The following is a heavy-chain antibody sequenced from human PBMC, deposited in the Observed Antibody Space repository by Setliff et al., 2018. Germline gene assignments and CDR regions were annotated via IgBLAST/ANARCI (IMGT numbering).Heavy chain of an antibody. J-gene: IGHJ4*02. D-gene: IGHD1-7*01. CDR2: IYSGDRNT. Sequence: GGSLRLSCAASGFTFSTYAMSWVRQAPEKGLEWVSTIYSGDRNTFYTDSVKGRFTIFRDGSKNTLYLQMTSLRAGDTAVYYCAKPQVELRWGFESWGQGTLVTVSS. CDR1: GFTFSTYA. V-gene: IGHV3-23*03. CDR3: AKPQVELRWGFES.